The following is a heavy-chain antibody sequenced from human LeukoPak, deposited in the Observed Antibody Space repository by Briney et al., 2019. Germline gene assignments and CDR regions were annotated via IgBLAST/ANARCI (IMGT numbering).Heavy chain of an antibody. CDR2: SYHTGST. Sequence: SETLSLTCTVSGDSISSYYWSWIRQPPGKGLEWIGYSYHTGSTNYNPSLKSRVTISVDTSKNQFSLKLSSVTAGDTAVYYCATGCSSTWYYFDYWGQGTLVTVSS. D-gene: IGHD6-13*01. V-gene: IGHV4-59*01. CDR1: GDSISSYY. J-gene: IGHJ4*02. CDR3: ATGCSSTWYYFDY.